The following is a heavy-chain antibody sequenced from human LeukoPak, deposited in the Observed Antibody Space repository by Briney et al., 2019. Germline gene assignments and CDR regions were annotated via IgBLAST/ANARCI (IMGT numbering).Heavy chain of an antibody. CDR3: ARVSDAIKAIFGVVIKIYFDY. Sequence: GGSLRLSCAASQFIFSTYAMSWVRQPPGKGLEWVSGITSSGGSTYYADSVRGRFTISRDNSKNTLSLQMNSLRAEDTAVYYCARVSDAIKAIFGVVIKIYFDYWGQGTLVTVSS. CDR1: QFIFSTYA. D-gene: IGHD3-3*01. CDR2: ITSSGGST. J-gene: IGHJ4*02. V-gene: IGHV3-23*01.